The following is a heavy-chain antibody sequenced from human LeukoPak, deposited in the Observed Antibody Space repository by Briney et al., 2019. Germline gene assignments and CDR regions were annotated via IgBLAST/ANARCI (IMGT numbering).Heavy chain of an antibody. J-gene: IGHJ5*02. CDR3: ARVGGLRYFAWLSP. CDR2: IIPIFGIA. Sequence: SVKVSCKASGGTFSSYAISWVRQAPGQGLEWMGGIIPIFGIANYAQKFQGRVTITPDESTSTAYMELSSLRSEDTAVYYCARVGGLRYFAWLSPWGQGTLVTVSS. CDR1: GGTFSSYA. V-gene: IGHV1-69*01. D-gene: IGHD3-9*01.